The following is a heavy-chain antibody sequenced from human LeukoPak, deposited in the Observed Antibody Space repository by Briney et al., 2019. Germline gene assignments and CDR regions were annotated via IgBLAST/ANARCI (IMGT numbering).Heavy chain of an antibody. CDR1: GITFSGSA. D-gene: IGHD3-22*01. CDR2: IRSKANNYAT. CDR3: TRQFDGVGYYPDY. J-gene: IGHJ4*02. Sequence: GGSLRLSCAASGITFSGSAMHWVRQASGKGLEWVGRIRSKANNYATAYAASLKGRFSVSRDDSKNTAYLYMNNLETEDTAIYYCTRQFDGVGYYPDYWGQGTLVTVSS. V-gene: IGHV3-73*01.